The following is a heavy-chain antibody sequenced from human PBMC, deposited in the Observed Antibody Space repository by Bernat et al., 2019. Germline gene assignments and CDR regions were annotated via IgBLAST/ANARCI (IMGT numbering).Heavy chain of an antibody. J-gene: IGHJ4*02. D-gene: IGHD6-19*01. CDR1: GFTFSSYW. V-gene: IGHV3-74*01. CDR2: INSDGSST. Sequence: EVQLVESGGGLVQPGGSLRLSCAASGFTFSSYWMHWVRQAPGKGLVWVSRINSDGSSTSYADSGKGRFTISRDNAKNTLYLQMNSLRAEDTAVYYCASWGYSSGWYFDYWGQGTLVTVSS. CDR3: ASWGYSSGWYFDY.